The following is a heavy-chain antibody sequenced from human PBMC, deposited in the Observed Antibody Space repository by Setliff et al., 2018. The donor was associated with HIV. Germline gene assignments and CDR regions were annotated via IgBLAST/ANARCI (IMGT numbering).Heavy chain of an antibody. J-gene: IGHJ4*01. CDR1: GVSISSHY. D-gene: IGHD5-12*01. CDR3: ARDARWLQFPYFDY. Sequence: PSETLSLTCTVSGVSISSHYWNWIRQPPGKGLEWIGTIYYSGSTKYNPSLKSRVTISVDSSKNQFSLKLSSVTAADTAVYYCARDARWLQFPYFDYWGQGTLVTVSS. V-gene: IGHV4-59*11. CDR2: IYYSGST.